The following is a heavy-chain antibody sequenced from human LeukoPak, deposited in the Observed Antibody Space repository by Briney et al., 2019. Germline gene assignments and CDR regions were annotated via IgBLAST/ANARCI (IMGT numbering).Heavy chain of an antibody. V-gene: IGHV4-34*01. J-gene: IGHJ1*01. Sequence: MPSETLSLTCAVYGGSFSGFYWSWIRQPPGKGLELIGEINQSGGTNYNPSLKSRVTISVDTSKNQMSLKLSSVTAADTAVYYCARGALGPRLQHWGQGTLVTVSA. CDR1: GGSFSGFY. CDR2: INQSGGT. CDR3: ARGALGPRLQH. D-gene: IGHD3-16*01.